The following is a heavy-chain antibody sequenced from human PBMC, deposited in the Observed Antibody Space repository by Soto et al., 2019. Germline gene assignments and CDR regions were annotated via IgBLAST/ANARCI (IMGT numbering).Heavy chain of an antibody. Sequence: QVQLVESGGGVVQPGRSLRLSCAASGFTFSSYGMHWVRQAPGKGLEWVAVIWYDGSNKYYADSVKGRFTISRDNSKNTLYLQMNSLRAEDTAVYYCARDENYCSGGSCYYYYYYGMDVWGQGTTVTVSS. CDR2: IWYDGSNK. D-gene: IGHD2-15*01. J-gene: IGHJ6*02. CDR1: GFTFSSYG. V-gene: IGHV3-33*01. CDR3: ARDENYCSGGSCYYYYYYGMDV.